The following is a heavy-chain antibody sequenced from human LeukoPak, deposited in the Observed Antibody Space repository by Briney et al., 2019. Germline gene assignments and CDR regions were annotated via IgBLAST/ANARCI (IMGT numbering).Heavy chain of an antibody. CDR1: GGSVSSGSYY. CDR2: IYYSGST. CDR3: ARVAVPYYYYYGMDV. J-gene: IGHJ6*02. V-gene: IGHV4-61*01. D-gene: IGHD6-19*01. Sequence: SETLSITCTVSGGSVSSGSYYWSWIRQPPGKGLEWIGYIYYSGSTNYNPSLKSRVTISVDTSKNQFSLKLSSVTAADTAVYYCARVAVPYYYYYGMDVWGQGTTVTVSS.